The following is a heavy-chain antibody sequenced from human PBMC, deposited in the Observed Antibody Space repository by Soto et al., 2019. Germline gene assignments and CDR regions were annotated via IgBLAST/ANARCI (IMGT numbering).Heavy chain of an antibody. J-gene: IGHJ4*02. CDR3: YGDY. Sequence: SETLSLTCTVPGGSISSYYWSWIRQPPGKGLEWIGYIYYSGSTNYNPSLKNTLYLQMSSLRADDTAVYYCARDGPHITIFGYGDYWGQGNLVTVSS. CDR2: IYYSGST. D-gene: IGHD3-3*01. CDR1: GGSISSYY. V-gene: IGHV4-59*01.